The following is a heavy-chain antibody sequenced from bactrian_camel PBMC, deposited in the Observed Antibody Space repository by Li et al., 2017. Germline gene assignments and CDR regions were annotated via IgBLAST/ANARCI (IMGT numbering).Heavy chain of an antibody. D-gene: IGHD6*01. CDR2: LSTDGST. J-gene: IGHJ6*01. V-gene: IGHV3S9*01. CDR1: GFTLNDHD. Sequence: VQLVESGGGLVQPGGSLRLSCTASGFTLNDHDMGWYRQVPGNECELISTLSTDGSTYYGDSVKGRFTISLDNAKNTVYLQMNSLKPDDTAVYYCVRDVEYGGTWYSGTSDIGYWGQGTQVTVS. CDR3: VRDVEYGGTWYSGTSDIGY.